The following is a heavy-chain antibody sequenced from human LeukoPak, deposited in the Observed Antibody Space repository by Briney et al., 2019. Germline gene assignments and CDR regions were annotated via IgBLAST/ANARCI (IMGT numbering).Heavy chain of an antibody. CDR3: ARPYCSSTSCYTGWFDP. V-gene: IGHV4-59*01. Sequence: SETLSLTCTVSGGSISSYYWSWIRKPPGKGLEWIGYIYYSGSTNYNPSLKSRVTISVDTSKNQFSLKLSSVTAADTAVYYCARPYCSSTSCYTGWFDPWGQGTLVTVSS. D-gene: IGHD2-2*02. J-gene: IGHJ5*02. CDR1: GGSISSYY. CDR2: IYYSGST.